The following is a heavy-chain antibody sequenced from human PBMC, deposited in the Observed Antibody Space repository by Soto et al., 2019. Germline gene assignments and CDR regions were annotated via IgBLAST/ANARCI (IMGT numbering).Heavy chain of an antibody. D-gene: IGHD2-21*01. CDR3: ASKSMDTVIYYYYGMDV. Sequence: QVQLVQSGAEVKKPGSSVKVSCKASGGTFSSYAISWVRQAPGQGLEWMGGIIPIFGTANYAQKFQGRVTITADESTSTAYMELSSLRSEDTAVYYCASKSMDTVIYYYYGMDVWGQGTTVTVSS. CDR2: IIPIFGTA. V-gene: IGHV1-69*01. CDR1: GGTFSSYA. J-gene: IGHJ6*02.